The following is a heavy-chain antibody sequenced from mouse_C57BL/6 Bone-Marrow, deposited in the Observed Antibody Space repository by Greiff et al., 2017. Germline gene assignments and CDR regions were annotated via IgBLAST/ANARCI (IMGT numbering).Heavy chain of an antibody. CDR2: IDPSDSYT. V-gene: IGHV1-69*01. Sequence: VQLQQPGAELVMPGASVKLSCKASGYTFTSYWMHWVKQRPGQGLEWIGEIDPSDSYTNYNQKFKGKSTLTVDKSSSTSYMQLSILTSEDSAVYYCARKSSPAWFAYWGQGTLVTVSA. J-gene: IGHJ3*01. CDR3: ARKSSPAWFAY. CDR1: GYTFTSYW. D-gene: IGHD1-1*01.